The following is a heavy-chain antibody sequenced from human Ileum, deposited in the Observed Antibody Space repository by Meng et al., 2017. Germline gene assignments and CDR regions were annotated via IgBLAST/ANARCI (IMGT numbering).Heavy chain of an antibody. CDR3: GRGY. V-gene: IGHV3-23*01. Sequence: GESLKISCVASGFTFSNYWMTWVRQAPGKGLEWVSAISGSGGSTYYADSVKGRFTISRDNSKNTLYLQMNSLRAEDTAVYYCGRGYWGQGTLVTVSS. CDR2: ISGSGGST. J-gene: IGHJ4*02. CDR1: GFTFSNYW.